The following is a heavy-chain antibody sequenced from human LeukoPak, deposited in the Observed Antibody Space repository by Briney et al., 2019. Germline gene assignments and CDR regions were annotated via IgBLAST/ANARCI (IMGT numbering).Heavy chain of an antibody. J-gene: IGHJ6*03. CDR1: GFTFSSYA. CDR2: ISYDGTYK. V-gene: IGHV3-30*04. CDR3: ARDGAGSSLYMDV. D-gene: IGHD6-6*01. Sequence: GGSLRLSCAASGFTFSSYAIHWVRQAPGQGLEWVAVISYDGTYKYYADSVKGRFTISRDNAKNTLYLQMNSLRAEDTAVYYCARDGAGSSLYMDVWGKGTTVTVSS.